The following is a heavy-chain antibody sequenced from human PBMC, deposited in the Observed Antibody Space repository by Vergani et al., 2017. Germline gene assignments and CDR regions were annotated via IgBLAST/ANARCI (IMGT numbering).Heavy chain of an antibody. V-gene: IGHV3-33*01. CDR2: IWYDGSNK. D-gene: IGHD2-21*02. J-gene: IGHJ4*02. CDR1: GFTFSSYG. CDR3: ARVGGPYCGGDCYSDY. Sequence: QVQLVESGGGVVQPGRSLRLSCAASGFTFSSYGMHWVRQAPGKGLEWVAVIWYDGSNKYYADSVKGRFTISRDNSKNTLYLQMNSLRAEETAVYYCARVGGPYCGGDCYSDYWGQGTLVTVSS.